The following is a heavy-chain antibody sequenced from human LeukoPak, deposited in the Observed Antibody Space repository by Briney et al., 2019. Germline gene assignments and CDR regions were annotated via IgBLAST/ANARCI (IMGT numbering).Heavy chain of an antibody. J-gene: IGHJ3*02. Sequence: SETLSLTCTVSGGSISSSSYYWGWIRQPPGKGLEWIESIYYSGSTYYNPSLKAPVTISVATSKNQFSLKLSSVTAADTAVYYCARRVPLRYFDWVREGYAFDIWGQGTMVTVSS. V-gene: IGHV4-39*01. CDR3: ARRVPLRYFDWVREGYAFDI. D-gene: IGHD3-9*01. CDR1: GGSISSSSYY. CDR2: IYYSGST.